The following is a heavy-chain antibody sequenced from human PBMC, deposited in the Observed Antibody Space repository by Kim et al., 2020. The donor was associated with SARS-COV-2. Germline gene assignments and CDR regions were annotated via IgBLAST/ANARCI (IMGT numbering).Heavy chain of an antibody. CDR3: AKEISGISKGSFDI. V-gene: IGHV3-23*01. Sequence: GGSLRLSCAASGFSFSNFALNWVRQAPGKGLQWVSGITGSGRSSFYADSVRGRFTISRDFATNTVYLQMNSLRADDSAVYFCAKEISGISKGSFDIWGQGTLVTVSS. CDR1: GFSFSNFA. D-gene: IGHD3-10*01. J-gene: IGHJ3*02. CDR2: ITGSGRSS.